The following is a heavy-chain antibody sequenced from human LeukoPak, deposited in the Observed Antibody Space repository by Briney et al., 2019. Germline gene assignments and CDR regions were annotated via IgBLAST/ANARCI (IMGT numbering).Heavy chain of an antibody. Sequence: GASVKVSCKAFGYTFTGYWMHWVRQAPGQGPEWMGVISPSGGSTIYAQKFKGRVTLTRDMSTSTDYLELSSLRSEDTAVYYCARDNPDYYYYYMDVWGKGTTVTISS. CDR1: GYTFTGYW. CDR3: ARDNPDYYYYYMDV. V-gene: IGHV1-46*01. CDR2: ISPSGGST. J-gene: IGHJ6*03.